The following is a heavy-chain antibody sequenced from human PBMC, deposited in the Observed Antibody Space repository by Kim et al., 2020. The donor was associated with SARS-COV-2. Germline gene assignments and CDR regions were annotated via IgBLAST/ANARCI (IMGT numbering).Heavy chain of an antibody. D-gene: IGHD4-17*01. Sequence: SETLSLTCTVSGGSISSYYWSWIRQPAGKGLEWIGRIYTSGSTNYNPSLKSRVTMSVDTSKNQFSLKLSSVTAADTAVYYCARVNDYGDYVGFDYWGQGTLVTVSS. CDR1: GGSISSYY. J-gene: IGHJ4*02. CDR3: ARVNDYGDYVGFDY. V-gene: IGHV4-4*07. CDR2: IYTSGST.